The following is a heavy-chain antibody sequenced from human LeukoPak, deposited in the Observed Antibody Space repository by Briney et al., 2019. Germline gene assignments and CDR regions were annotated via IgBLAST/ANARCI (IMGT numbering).Heavy chain of an antibody. CDR3: ARDSVNYYGSGSYGAFDI. D-gene: IGHD3-10*01. Sequence: PGGSLRLSCSASGFTFSSYSMNWVRQAPGKGLEGVSSIISSSSYIYYADSVKGRFTISRDNAKNSLYLQMNSLRAEDTAVYYCARDSVNYYGSGSYGAFDIWGQGTMVTVPS. J-gene: IGHJ3*02. V-gene: IGHV3-21*01. CDR1: GFTFSSYS. CDR2: IISSSSYI.